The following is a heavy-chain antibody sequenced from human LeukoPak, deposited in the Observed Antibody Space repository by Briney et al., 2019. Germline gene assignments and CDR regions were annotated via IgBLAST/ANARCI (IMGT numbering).Heavy chain of an antibody. D-gene: IGHD3-22*01. CDR3: ARQPLDYYETLDAFDI. CDR1: GYTFTDYY. Sequence: ASVKVSCKASGYTFTDYYIHWVRQAPGQGLEWMGWINCKSGATSYAQKFRGRVTMTKDRSIKTAYMELSRLKSDDPAVYYCARQPLDYYETLDAFDIWGQGTVVTVSS. J-gene: IGHJ3*02. V-gene: IGHV1-2*02. CDR2: INCKSGAT.